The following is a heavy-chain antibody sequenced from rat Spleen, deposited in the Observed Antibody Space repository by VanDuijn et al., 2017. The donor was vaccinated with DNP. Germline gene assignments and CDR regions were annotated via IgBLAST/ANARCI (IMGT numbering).Heavy chain of an antibody. D-gene: IGHD1-11*01. Sequence: EVQLVESGGGLVQPGRSLKLSCAASGFTFSDYYMAWVRQAPTKGLEWVAYISYVGGTTYYGDSVRGRFTISRDNAKSTLYLQMDSLRSEETATYYCAKAGGYSPWYFDYWGQVVMVTVSS. CDR1: GFTFSDYY. J-gene: IGHJ2*01. CDR3: AKAGGYSPWYFDY. V-gene: IGHV5-20*01. CDR2: ISYVGGTT.